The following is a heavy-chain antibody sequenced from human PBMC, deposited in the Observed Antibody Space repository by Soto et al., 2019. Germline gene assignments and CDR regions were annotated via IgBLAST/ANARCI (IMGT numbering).Heavy chain of an antibody. CDR3: VRASAGALYDF. J-gene: IGHJ4*02. CDR2: ISGYNGYP. CDR1: GYIFTNYG. Sequence: QVQLVQSGAEVRKPGASVNVSCKTSGYIFTNYGVAWVRQAPAQGLELVAWISGYNGYPKYTQKFQGRVTVTTDTSTRTGYMELRNLKSDDTAVYYCVRASAGALYDFWGQGTLVTVSS. V-gene: IGHV1-18*01.